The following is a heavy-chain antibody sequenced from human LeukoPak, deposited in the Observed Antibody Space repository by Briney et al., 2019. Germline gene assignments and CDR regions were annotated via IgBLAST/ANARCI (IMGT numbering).Heavy chain of an antibody. CDR3: ARSSGYSRFMYDC. Sequence: PSETLSLTCSVSGGSMNSYYWSWIRQSPGKGLEWIGYIYYSGSTNYNPSLKSRVTISVDTSKNQFSLKLSSVSAADTAVYYCARSSGYSRFMYDCWGQGTLVTVSS. CDR1: GGSMNSYY. D-gene: IGHD5-18*01. CDR2: IYYSGST. J-gene: IGHJ4*02. V-gene: IGHV4-59*08.